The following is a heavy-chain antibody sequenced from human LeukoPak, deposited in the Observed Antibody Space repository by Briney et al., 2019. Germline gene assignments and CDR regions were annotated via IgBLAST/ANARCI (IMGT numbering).Heavy chain of an antibody. V-gene: IGHV3-21*01. J-gene: IGHJ4*02. CDR2: ISSSTDYT. D-gene: IGHD2-21*02. CDR3: ARALPYCGGDCNSDY. CDR1: GFTFSTYF. Sequence: PGGSLRLSCAASGFTFSTYFWMHWVRQAPGKGLEWVSSISSSTDYTSYAASVKGRFTISRDNAKMSLFLHMDNLTAEDTAVYYCARALPYCGGDCNSDYWGQGTLVTVSS.